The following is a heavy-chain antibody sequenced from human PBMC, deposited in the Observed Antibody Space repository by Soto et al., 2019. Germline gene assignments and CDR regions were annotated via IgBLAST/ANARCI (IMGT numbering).Heavy chain of an antibody. CDR3: ARESSYDSSGYFDGPFDY. D-gene: IGHD3-22*01. CDR2: IYYSGST. J-gene: IGHJ4*02. Sequence: PSETLSLTCTVSGGSISSGGYYWSWIRQHPGKGLEWIGYIYYSGSTYYNPSLKSRVTISVDTSKNQFSLKLSSVTAADTAVYYCARESSYDSSGYFDGPFDYWGQGTLVTVSS. CDR1: GGSISSGGYY. V-gene: IGHV4-31*03.